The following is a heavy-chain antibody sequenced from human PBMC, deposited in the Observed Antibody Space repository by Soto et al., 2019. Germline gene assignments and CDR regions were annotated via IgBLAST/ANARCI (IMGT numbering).Heavy chain of an antibody. Sequence: PGGSLRLSCAASGFTFNSYWMSWVRQAPGKGLEWVANIKQDGSEKYCVDSVEGRFTISRDNAKNTLYLQMNSLRAEDTAVYYCAREQLGTAWYYNYFDYWGQGALVTVS. CDR3: AREQLGTAWYYNYFDY. V-gene: IGHV3-7*01. CDR1: GFTFNSYW. CDR2: IKQDGSEK. D-gene: IGHD6-19*01. J-gene: IGHJ4*02.